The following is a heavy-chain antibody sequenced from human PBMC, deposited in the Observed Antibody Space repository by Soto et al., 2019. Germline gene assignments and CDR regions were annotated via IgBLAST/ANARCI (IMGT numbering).Heavy chain of an antibody. D-gene: IGHD5-12*01. CDR1: GFTFSYYP. CDR3: AKVDGNISERGYYFDS. J-gene: IGHJ4*02. CDR2: ISGIRDYI. V-gene: IGHV3-21*04. Sequence: NPGGSLRLACAASGFTFSYYPLHWVRRAPGKGLEWVSSISGIRDYIRYADSVKGRFTISRDNSRSTLYLQMNSLRAEDTAVYHCAKVDGNISERGYYFDSWGQGTVVTVS.